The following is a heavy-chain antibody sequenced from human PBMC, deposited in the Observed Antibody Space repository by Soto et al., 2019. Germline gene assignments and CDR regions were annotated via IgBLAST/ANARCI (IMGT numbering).Heavy chain of an antibody. CDR1: GFSLSTSGMC. CDR3: ARIKVSYSGYQYYFDY. CDR2: IDWDDDK. D-gene: IGHD5-12*01. J-gene: IGHJ4*02. V-gene: IGHV2-70*11. Sequence: GSGPTLVNPTQTLTLTCTFSGFSLSTSGMCVSWIRQPPGKALEWLARIDWDDDKYYSTSLKTRLTISKDTSKNQVVLTMTNMDPVDTATYYCARIKVSYSGYQYYFDYWGQGTLVTVSS.